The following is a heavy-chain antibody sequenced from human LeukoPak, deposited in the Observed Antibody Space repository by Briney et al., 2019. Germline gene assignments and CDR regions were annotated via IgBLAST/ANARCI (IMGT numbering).Heavy chain of an antibody. Sequence: GGSLRLSCAASGFTFSTYWMTWVRQSPGKGLEWVANIKQDGSEKYYVDSVKGRFTISRDNAKNSLYLQMNSLRAEDTAVYYCARDTVAGIFDYWGQGTLVTVSS. CDR2: IKQDGSEK. CDR1: GFTFSTYW. J-gene: IGHJ4*02. V-gene: IGHV3-7*01. CDR3: ARDTVAGIFDY. D-gene: IGHD6-19*01.